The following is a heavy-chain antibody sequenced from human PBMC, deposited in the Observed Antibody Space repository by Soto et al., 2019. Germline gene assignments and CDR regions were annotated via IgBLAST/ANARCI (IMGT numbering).Heavy chain of an antibody. J-gene: IGHJ5*02. CDR1: GGSISSGDYY. Sequence: PSETLSLTCTVSGGSISSGDYYWSWIRQPPGKGLEWIGYIYYSGSTYYNPSLKSRVTISVDTSKNQFSLKLSSVTAADTAVYYCARGPNYYDSSGLSMVFDPWGQGTLVTVSS. CDR2: IYYSGST. CDR3: ARGPNYYDSSGLSMVFDP. D-gene: IGHD3-22*01. V-gene: IGHV4-30-4*01.